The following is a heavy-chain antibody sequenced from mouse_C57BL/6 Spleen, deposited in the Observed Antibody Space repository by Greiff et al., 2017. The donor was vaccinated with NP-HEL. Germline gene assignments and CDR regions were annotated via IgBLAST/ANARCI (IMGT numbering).Heavy chain of an antibody. D-gene: IGHD1-1*01. J-gene: IGHJ2*01. V-gene: IGHV1-55*01. CDR3: ARYPLFTTVNFDY. CDR2: IYPGSGST. Sequence: QVQLQQPGAELVKPGASVKMSCKASGYTFTSYWITWVKQRPGQGLEWIGDIYPGSGSTNYNEKFKSKATLTVDTSSSTAYMQLSSLTSEDSAVYYCARYPLFTTVNFDYWGLGTTLTVSS. CDR1: GYTFTSYW.